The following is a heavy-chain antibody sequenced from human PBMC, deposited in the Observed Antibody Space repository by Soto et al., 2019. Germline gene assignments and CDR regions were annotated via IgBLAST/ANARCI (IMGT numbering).Heavy chain of an antibody. J-gene: IGHJ5*02. Sequence: PGGSLRLSCAASGFTFSSYEMNWVRQAPGKGLEWVSYISSSGSTIYYADSVKGRFTISRDNAKNSLYLQMNSLRAEDTAVYYCVYHGAAGWFDPWGQGTLVTVSS. CDR1: GFTFSSYE. V-gene: IGHV3-48*03. D-gene: IGHD6-13*01. CDR3: VYHGAAGWFDP. CDR2: ISSSGSTI.